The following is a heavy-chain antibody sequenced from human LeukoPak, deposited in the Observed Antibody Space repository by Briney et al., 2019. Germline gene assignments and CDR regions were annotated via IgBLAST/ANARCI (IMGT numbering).Heavy chain of an antibody. V-gene: IGHV3-33*01. CDR3: ARATVVTVYWYFDL. D-gene: IGHD4-23*01. CDR2: IWYDGSNK. CDR1: GFTFSSYG. J-gene: IGHJ2*01. Sequence: GGSLRLSCAASGFTFSSYGMHWVRQAPGKGVEWGALIWYDGSNKYYADSVKGRFTISRDNSKNTLYLQMNSLRAEDTAVYYCARATVVTVYWYFDLWGRGTLVTVSS.